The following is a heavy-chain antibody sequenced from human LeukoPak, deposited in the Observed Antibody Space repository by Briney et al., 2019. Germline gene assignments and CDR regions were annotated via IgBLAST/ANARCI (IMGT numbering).Heavy chain of an antibody. Sequence: GGSLRLSCAASGFTFSSYGMHWVRQAPGKGLEWVAFIRYDGSNKYYADSVKDRFTISRDNSKNTLYLQMNSLRAEDTAVYYCFSPTAYSSGSPPRDYWGQGTLVTVSS. J-gene: IGHJ4*02. CDR2: IRYDGSNK. CDR3: FSPTAYSSGSPPRDY. V-gene: IGHV3-30*02. CDR1: GFTFSSYG. D-gene: IGHD6-19*01.